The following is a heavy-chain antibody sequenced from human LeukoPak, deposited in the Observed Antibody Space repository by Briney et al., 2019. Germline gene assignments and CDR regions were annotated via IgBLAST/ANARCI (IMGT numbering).Heavy chain of an antibody. J-gene: IGHJ5*02. D-gene: IGHD6-13*01. CDR3: ARRLSDSSNWYQYNWFDP. CDR1: GFTFSSYW. V-gene: IGHV3-7*01. Sequence: GGSLRLSCAASGFTFSSYWMSWVRQAPGKGLEWVANIKQDGSEKYYVDSVKGRFTISRDNAKNSLYLQMNSLRAEDTAVYYCARRLSDSSNWYQYNWFDPWGQGTLVTVSS. CDR2: IKQDGSEK.